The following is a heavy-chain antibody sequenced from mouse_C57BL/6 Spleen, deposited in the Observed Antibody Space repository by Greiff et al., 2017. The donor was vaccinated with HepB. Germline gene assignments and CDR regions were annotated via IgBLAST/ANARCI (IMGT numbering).Heavy chain of an antibody. CDR1: GYTFTSYW. V-gene: IGHV1-64*01. CDR2: IHPNSGST. CDR3: AKEGDLGLYFDY. Sequence: QVQLKQPGAELVKPGASVKLSCKASGYTFTSYWMHWVKQRPGQGLEWIGMIHPNSGSTNYNEKFKSKATLTVDKSSSTAYMQLSSLTSEDSAVYYCAKEGDLGLYFDYWGQGTTLTVSS. J-gene: IGHJ2*01.